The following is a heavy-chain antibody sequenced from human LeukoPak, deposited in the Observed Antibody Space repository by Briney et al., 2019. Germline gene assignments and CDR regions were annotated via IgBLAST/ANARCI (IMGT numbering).Heavy chain of an antibody. J-gene: IGHJ4*02. CDR1: GGSISSGGYY. CDR3: ARAHDSSGYYPPGYFDY. CDR2: IYYSGST. V-gene: IGHV4-61*08. Sequence: PSETLSLTCTVSGGSISSGGYYWSWIRQPPGKGLEWIGYIYYSGSTNYNPSLKSRVTISVDTSKNQFSLKLSSVTAADTAVYYCARAHDSSGYYPPGYFDYWGQGTLVTVSS. D-gene: IGHD3-22*01.